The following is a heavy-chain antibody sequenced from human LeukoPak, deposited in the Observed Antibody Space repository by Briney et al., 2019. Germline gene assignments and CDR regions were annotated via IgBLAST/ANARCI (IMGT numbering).Heavy chain of an antibody. D-gene: IGHD3-10*01. Sequence: SETLSLTCTVSGGSISSYYWSWIRQPAGKGLEWIGRIYTGGSTNYNPSLKSRVTMSVDTSKNQFSLKLSSVTAADTAVYYCAREQWFGDEPYYFDYWGQGTLVTVSS. V-gene: IGHV4-4*07. J-gene: IGHJ4*02. CDR2: IYTGGST. CDR3: AREQWFGDEPYYFDY. CDR1: GGSISSYY.